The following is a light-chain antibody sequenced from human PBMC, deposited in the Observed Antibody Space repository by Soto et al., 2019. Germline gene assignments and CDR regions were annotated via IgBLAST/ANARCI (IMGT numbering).Light chain of an antibody. CDR3: ATWDDSLGVVV. CDR1: SSNIGSNY. CDR2: RND. J-gene: IGLJ2*01. V-gene: IGLV1-47*01. Sequence: QSVLTQPPSASGTPGQRVTISCSGSSSNIGSNYIYWYQQLPGTAPKLLMYRNDQRPSGVPDRVSGSKSGTAATLAISGLGSEDEDDYYCATWDDSLGVVVFGGGTKLTVL.